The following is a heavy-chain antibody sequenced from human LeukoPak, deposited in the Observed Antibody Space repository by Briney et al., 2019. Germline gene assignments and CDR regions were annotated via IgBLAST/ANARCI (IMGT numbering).Heavy chain of an antibody. Sequence: SETLSLTCAVSGYSISSGYYWGWIRQPPGKGLEWIGGIYHSGSTYYNPSLKSRVTISVDTSKNQFSLKLSSVTAADTAVYYCASVAARYYYYYYMDVWSKGTTVTVSS. V-gene: IGHV4-38-2*01. CDR3: ASVAARYYYYYYMDV. CDR1: GYSISSGYY. CDR2: IYHSGST. J-gene: IGHJ6*03. D-gene: IGHD6-6*01.